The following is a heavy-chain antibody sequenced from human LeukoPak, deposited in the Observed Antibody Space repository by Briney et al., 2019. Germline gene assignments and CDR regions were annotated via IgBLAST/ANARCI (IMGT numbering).Heavy chain of an antibody. CDR3: ARDARYDFWSGYYYYYYYMDV. V-gene: IGHV4-4*07. CDR1: GGSISSYY. CDR2: IYTSGST. D-gene: IGHD3-3*01. J-gene: IGHJ6*03. Sequence: KPSETLSLTCTVSGGSISSYYWSWIRQPAGKGLEWIGRIYTSGSTNYNPSLKSRVTMSVDTSKNQFSLKLSSVTAADTAVYYCARDARYDFWSGYYYYYYYMDVWGKGTTVTVSS.